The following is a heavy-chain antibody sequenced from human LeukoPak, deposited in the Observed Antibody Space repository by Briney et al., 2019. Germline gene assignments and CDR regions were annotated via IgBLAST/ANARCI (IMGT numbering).Heavy chain of an antibody. Sequence: ASVKVSCKASGYTFTSYYMHWVRQAPGQGLEWMGIINPSGGSTSYAQKFQGRVTMTRDTSTSAVYMELSSLRSEDTAVYYCARDGSSWYGLDYWGQGTLVTVSS. D-gene: IGHD6-13*01. CDR1: GYTFTSYY. J-gene: IGHJ4*02. CDR3: ARDGSSWYGLDY. V-gene: IGHV1-46*01. CDR2: INPSGGST.